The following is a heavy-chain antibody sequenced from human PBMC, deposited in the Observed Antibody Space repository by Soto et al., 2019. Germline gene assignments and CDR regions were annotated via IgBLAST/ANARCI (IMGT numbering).Heavy chain of an antibody. J-gene: IGHJ6*02. CDR1: GFSLSTSGVG. D-gene: IGHD1-1*01. CDR3: AHRRLDNWNDDRGYYYGMDV. CDR2: IYWNDDK. V-gene: IGHV2-5*01. Sequence: SGPTLVKPTQTLTLTCTFSGFSLSTSGVGVGWIRQPPGKALEWLALIYWNDDKRYSPSLKSRLTITKDTSKNQVVLTMTNMDPVDTATYYCAHRRLDNWNDDRGYYYGMDVWGQGTTVTVSS.